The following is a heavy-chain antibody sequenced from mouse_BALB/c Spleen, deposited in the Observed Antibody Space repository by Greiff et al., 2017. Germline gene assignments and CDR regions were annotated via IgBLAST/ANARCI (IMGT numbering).Heavy chain of an antibody. D-gene: IGHD2-3*01. CDR2: IDPANGNT. J-gene: IGHJ3*01. CDR1: GFNIKDTY. Sequence: VQLKESGAELVKPGASVKLSCTASGFNIKDTYMHWVKQRPEQGLEWIGRIDPANGNTKYDPKFQGKATITADTSSNTAYLQLSSLTSEDTAVYYCAYDGYYAWFAYWGQGTLVTVSA. V-gene: IGHV14-3*02. CDR3: AYDGYYAWFAY.